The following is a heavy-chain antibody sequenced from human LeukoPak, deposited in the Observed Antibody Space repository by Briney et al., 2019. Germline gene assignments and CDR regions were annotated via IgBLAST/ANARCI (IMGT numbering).Heavy chain of an antibody. CDR2: IYYSGDT. Sequence: SETLSLTCTVSRGSISRYYWIWMRQPPGKGLEWIAYIYYSGDTKYNPSLKSRVTISGDTSKNQFSLKLKSVTAADTAVYYCARLDPAMLFFDYWGQGTLVTVSS. D-gene: IGHD5-18*01. J-gene: IGHJ4*02. CDR3: ARLDPAMLFFDY. CDR1: RGSISRYY. V-gene: IGHV4-59*12.